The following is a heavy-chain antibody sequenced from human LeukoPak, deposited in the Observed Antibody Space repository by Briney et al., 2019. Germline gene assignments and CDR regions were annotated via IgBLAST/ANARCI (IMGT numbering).Heavy chain of an antibody. CDR3: ARGAVAGTDIGDY. CDR2: INHSGST. CDR1: GGSSSGYN. D-gene: IGHD6-19*01. J-gene: IGHJ4*02. V-gene: IGHV4-34*01. Sequence: SETLSLTCAVYGGSSSGYNWSGIRHPPGKGLEWLGEINHSGSTNYNPSLKSRVTISVDTSENQFSLKLSSVTAADTAVYYCARGAVAGTDIGDYWGQGTLVTVSS.